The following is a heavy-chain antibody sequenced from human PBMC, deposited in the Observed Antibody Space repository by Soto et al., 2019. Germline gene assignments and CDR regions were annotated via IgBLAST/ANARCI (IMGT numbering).Heavy chain of an antibody. V-gene: IGHV1-69*01. Sequence: QVQLVQSGAEVKKPGSSVKVSCKASGGTFSTYSISWVRQAPGQGLEWMGGSPPIFGTSKYAQNFQGRVTFTADESTSAAYMELSSLRSDDTAVYYCAGGGRYPKSSYYYGMDVWGQGTTVTVSS. D-gene: IGHD1-20*01. CDR3: AGGGRYPKSSYYYGMDV. CDR2: SPPIFGTS. CDR1: GGTFSTYS. J-gene: IGHJ6*02.